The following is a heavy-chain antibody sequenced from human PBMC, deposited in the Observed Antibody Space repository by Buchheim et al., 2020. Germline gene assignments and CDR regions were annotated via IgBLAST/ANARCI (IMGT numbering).Heavy chain of an antibody. J-gene: IGHJ4*02. Sequence: QVQLVESGGGLVKPGGSLRLSCAASGFTFSDSYMSWIRQAPGKGLEWVSYVSSSSSFTNFADSVRGRFTISRENAKNSLYLQMNSLRAEDTAVYYCARDRHDYGGPYYFDYWGQGTL. D-gene: IGHD4-23*01. CDR2: VSSSSSFT. V-gene: IGHV3-11*06. CDR3: ARDRHDYGGPYYFDY. CDR1: GFTFSDSY.